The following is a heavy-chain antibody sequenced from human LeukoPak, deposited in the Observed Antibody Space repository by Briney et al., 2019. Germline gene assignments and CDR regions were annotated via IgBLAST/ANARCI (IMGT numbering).Heavy chain of an antibody. CDR1: GGSFSGYY. J-gene: IGHJ3*02. Sequence: SETLSLTCAVYGGSFSGYYWSWIRQPPGKGLEWIGEINHSGSTNYNPSLKSRVTISVDTSKNQFSLKLSSVTAADTAVYYCAGASRGYSGYVHAFDIWGQGTMVTVSS. CDR3: AGASRGYSGYVHAFDI. D-gene: IGHD5-12*01. CDR2: INHSGST. V-gene: IGHV4-34*01.